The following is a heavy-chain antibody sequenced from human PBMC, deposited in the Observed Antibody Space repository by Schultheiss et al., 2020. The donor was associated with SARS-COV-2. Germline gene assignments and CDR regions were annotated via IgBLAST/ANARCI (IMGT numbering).Heavy chain of an antibody. Sequence: SETLSLTCTVSGGSISSYYWSWIRQHPGKGLEWIGYIYYSGSTYYNPSLKSRVTISVDTSKNQFSLKLSSVTAADTAVYYCARDKIGYSYAFDIWGQGTMVTVSS. V-gene: IGHV4-59*06. CDR1: GGSISSYY. CDR2: IYYSGST. D-gene: IGHD5-18*01. J-gene: IGHJ3*02. CDR3: ARDKIGYSYAFDI.